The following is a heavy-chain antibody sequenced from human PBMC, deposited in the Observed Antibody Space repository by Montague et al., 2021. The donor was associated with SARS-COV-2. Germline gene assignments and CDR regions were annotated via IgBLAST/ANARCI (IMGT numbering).Heavy chain of an antibody. Sequence: SETLSLTCTVSGGSISSSSYYWGRIRQPPGKGLEWIGSIYYSGSTYYNPSLKSRVTISVDTSKNQFSLKLSSVTAADTAVYYCARDSAPSITIFGVVIRQQNPRYYYYGMDVWGQGTTVTVSS. V-gene: IGHV4-39*07. J-gene: IGHJ6*02. CDR2: IYYSGST. D-gene: IGHD3-3*01. CDR1: GGSISSSSYY. CDR3: ARDSAPSITIFGVVIRQQNPRYYYYGMDV.